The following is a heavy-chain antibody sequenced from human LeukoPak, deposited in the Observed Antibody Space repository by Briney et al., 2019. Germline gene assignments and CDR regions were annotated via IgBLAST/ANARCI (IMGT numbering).Heavy chain of an antibody. V-gene: IGHV1-69*04. CDR3: ARLNDSGSYFGNWFDP. J-gene: IGHJ5*02. CDR2: IIPILGIA. D-gene: IGHD3-10*01. CDR1: GGTFSSYA. Sequence: VASVKVSCKASGGTFSSYAISWVRQAPGQGLEWMGRIIPILGIANYAQKFQGRVTITADKSTSTAYMELSSLRSEDTAVYYCARLNDSGSYFGNWFDPWGQGTLVTVSS.